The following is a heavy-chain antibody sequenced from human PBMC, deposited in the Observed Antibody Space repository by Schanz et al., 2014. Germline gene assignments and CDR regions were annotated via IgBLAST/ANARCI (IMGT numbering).Heavy chain of an antibody. CDR2: ISGSGGST. J-gene: IGHJ3*02. D-gene: IGHD4-17*01. Sequence: VQLVESGGGVVQPGRSLRLSCVASGFTFSSYDVFWVRQAPGKGLEWVSAISGSGGSTYYADSVKGRFTISRDNAKNSLYLQMNSLRAEDTAVYYCARKMKLGVYGGKGHDSLDIWGQGTMVTVSS. V-gene: IGHV3-23*04. CDR3: ARKMKLGVYGGKGHDSLDI. CDR1: GFTFSSYD.